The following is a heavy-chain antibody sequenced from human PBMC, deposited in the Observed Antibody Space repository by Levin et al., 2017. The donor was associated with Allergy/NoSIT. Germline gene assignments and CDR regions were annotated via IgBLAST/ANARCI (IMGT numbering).Heavy chain of an antibody. CDR3: ASGYYGRGDY. V-gene: IGHV4-38-2*01. J-gene: IGHJ4*02. Sequence: SETLSLTCAVSGYSISSGYYWGWIRQPPGKGLEWIGSIYHSGSTYYNPSLKSRVTISIDTSKNQFSMKLSSVTAADTAVYYCASGYYGRGDYWGQGTLVTVSS. CDR2: IYHSGST. D-gene: IGHD3-10*02. CDR1: GYSISSGYY.